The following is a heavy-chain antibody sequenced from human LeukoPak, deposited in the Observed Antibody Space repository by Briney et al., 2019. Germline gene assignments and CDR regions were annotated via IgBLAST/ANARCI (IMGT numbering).Heavy chain of an antibody. CDR3: ARKWGTMIDY. V-gene: IGHV4-59*12. CDR1: GGSITSSFY. Sequence: SETLSLTCTVSGGSITSSFYWSWIRQSPGKGLEWIGYIYNSGGTKYNPSLKSRLTISVDTSKNQFSLNLSSVTAADTAVYYCARKWGTMIDYWGQGTLVTVSS. CDR2: IYNSGGT. J-gene: IGHJ4*02. D-gene: IGHD3-22*01.